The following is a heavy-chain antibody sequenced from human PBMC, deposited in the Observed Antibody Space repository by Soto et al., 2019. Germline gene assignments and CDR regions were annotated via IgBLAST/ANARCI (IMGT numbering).Heavy chain of an antibody. CDR3: ARDLGYSGYDSDYYYGMDV. J-gene: IGHJ6*02. CDR2: IIPIFGTA. D-gene: IGHD5-12*01. V-gene: IGHV1-69*13. Sequence: GASVKVFCKASGGTFSSYAISWVRQAPGQGLEWMGGIIPIFGTANYAQKFQGRVTITADESTSTAYMELSSLRSEDTAVYYCARDLGYSGYDSDYYYGMDVWGQGTTVTVSS. CDR1: GGTFSSYA.